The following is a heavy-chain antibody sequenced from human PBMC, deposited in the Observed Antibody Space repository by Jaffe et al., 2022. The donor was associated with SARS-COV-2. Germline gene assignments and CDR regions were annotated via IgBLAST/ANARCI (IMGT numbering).Heavy chain of an antibody. CDR3: AKADGYYDSSGYLGGFFDY. CDR2: ISWNSGSI. Sequence: EVQLVESGGGLVQPGRSLRLSCAASGFTFDDYAMHWVRQAPGKGLEWVSGISWNSGSIGYADSVKGRFTISRDNAKNSLYLQMNSLRAEDTALYYCAKADGYYDSSGYLGGFFDYWGQGTLVTVSS. D-gene: IGHD3-22*01. V-gene: IGHV3-9*01. CDR1: GFTFDDYA. J-gene: IGHJ4*02.